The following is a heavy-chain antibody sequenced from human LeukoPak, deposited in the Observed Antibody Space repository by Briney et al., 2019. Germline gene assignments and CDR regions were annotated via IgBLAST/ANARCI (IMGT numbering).Heavy chain of an antibody. J-gene: IGHJ4*02. D-gene: IGHD2-21*01. V-gene: IGHV3-15*01. Sequence: GGALRLSSAASGFDVNNTWMSWGRPAPGQGLEWVGRIRSKIDGGATDYAAPVKGRFTISRDDSKNTLYLQINSLKIEDTAMYYCYTSITDYWGQGTLVTVSS. CDR1: GFDVNNTW. CDR3: YTSITDY. CDR2: IRSKIDGGAT.